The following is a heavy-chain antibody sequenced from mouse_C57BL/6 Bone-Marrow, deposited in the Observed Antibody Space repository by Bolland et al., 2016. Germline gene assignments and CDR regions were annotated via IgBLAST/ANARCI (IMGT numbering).Heavy chain of an antibody. J-gene: IGHJ4*01. D-gene: IGHD2-1*01. CDR2: PSNGGT. V-gene: IGHV1-53*01. CDR3: ARSGGNGYAMDY. Sequence: PSNGGTNYNEKFKSKATLTVDKSSSTAYMQLSSLTSEVSAVYYCARSGGNGYAMDYWGQGTS.